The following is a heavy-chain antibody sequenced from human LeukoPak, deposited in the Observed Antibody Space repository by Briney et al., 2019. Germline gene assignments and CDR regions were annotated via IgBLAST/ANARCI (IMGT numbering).Heavy chain of an antibody. CDR1: GFTFSSYA. Sequence: PGGSLRLSCAASGFTFSSYAMSWVRQAPGKGLEWVAAISGSGGSTYYADSVKGRFTISRDNSKNTLYLQINSLRAEDTAVYYCAKEIHDYSKLSPNWFDPWGQGTLVTVSS. D-gene: IGHD4-11*01. J-gene: IGHJ5*02. CDR3: AKEIHDYSKLSPNWFDP. CDR2: ISGSGGST. V-gene: IGHV3-23*01.